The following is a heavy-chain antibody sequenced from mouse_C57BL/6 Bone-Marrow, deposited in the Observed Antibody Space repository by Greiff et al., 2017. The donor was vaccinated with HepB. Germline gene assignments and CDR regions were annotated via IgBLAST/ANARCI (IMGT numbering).Heavy chain of an antibody. CDR1: GYTFTDYY. V-gene: IGHV1-26*01. D-gene: IGHD3-2*02. Sequence: EVKLQQSGPELVKPGASVKISCKASGYTFTDYYMNWVKQSHGKSLEWIGDINPNNGGTSYNQKFKGKATLTVDKSSSTAYMELRSLTSEDSAVYYCARQLRSAWFAYWGQGTLVTVSA. CDR3: ARQLRSAWFAY. CDR2: INPNNGGT. J-gene: IGHJ3*01.